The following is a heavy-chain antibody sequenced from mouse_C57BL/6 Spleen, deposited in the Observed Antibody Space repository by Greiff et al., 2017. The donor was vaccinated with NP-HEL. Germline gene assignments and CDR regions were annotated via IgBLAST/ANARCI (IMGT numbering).Heavy chain of an antibody. CDR1: GYTFTSYW. V-gene: IGHV1-69*01. J-gene: IGHJ2*01. D-gene: IGHD2-4*01. CDR3: ARGGVYDYDLFDY. CDR2: IDPSDSYT. Sequence: QVQLKQSGAELVMPGASVKLSCKASGYTFTSYWMHWVKQRPGQGLEWIGEIDPSDSYTNYNQKFKGKSTLTVDKSSSTAYMQLSSLTSEDSAVYYCARGGVYDYDLFDYWGQGTTLTVSS.